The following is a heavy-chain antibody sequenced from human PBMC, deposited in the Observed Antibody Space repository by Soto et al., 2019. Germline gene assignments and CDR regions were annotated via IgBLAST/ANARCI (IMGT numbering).Heavy chain of an antibody. CDR3: ARVRSYYVLDH. CDR2: IYYSGST. D-gene: IGHD1-26*01. J-gene: IGHJ4*02. V-gene: IGHV4-59*01. Sequence: SETLSLTCTVSGGSISSYYWSWIRQPPGKGLEWIGYIYYSGSTNYNPSLKSRVTVSVDTSKNQFSLKLSSVTAADTAVYYCARVRSYYVLDHWGQGTLVTVSS. CDR1: GGSISSYY.